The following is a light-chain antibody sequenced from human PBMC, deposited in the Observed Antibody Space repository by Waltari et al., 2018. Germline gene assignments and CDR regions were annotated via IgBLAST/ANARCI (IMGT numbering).Light chain of an antibody. V-gene: IGKV1-5*03. CDR1: QRINSW. CDR3: HQYKTYAWT. CDR2: TAS. J-gene: IGKJ1*01. Sequence: DIQMTQSPSTLSASVGDRVTITCRASQRINSWVAWYQNKQGEAPKLLISTASSLESGVPSRFSGSGSGTEFTLTSSSLQPDDFASYYCHQYKTYAWTFGQGTKVEIK.